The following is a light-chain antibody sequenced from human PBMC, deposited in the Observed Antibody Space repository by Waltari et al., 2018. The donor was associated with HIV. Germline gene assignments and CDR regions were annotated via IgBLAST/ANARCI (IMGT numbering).Light chain of an antibody. V-gene: IGKV1-13*02. CDR3: QQFNSNPRT. J-gene: IGKJ2*01. Sequence: AIQLTQSPSSLSASVGDRVTITCRASQGISSALAWYQQKPGKAPKLLIYDASSLESGVPSRFSGSGSGTHFTLTISSLQPEDFATYYCQQFNSNPRTFGQGTKLEIK. CDR1: QGISSA. CDR2: DAS.